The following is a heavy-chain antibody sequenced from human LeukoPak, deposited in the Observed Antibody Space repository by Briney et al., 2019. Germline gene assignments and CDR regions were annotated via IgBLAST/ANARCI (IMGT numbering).Heavy chain of an antibody. D-gene: IGHD3-10*01. J-gene: IGHJ6*03. CDR3: ARHGWGSSGYYYYMDV. V-gene: IGHV4-4*09. CDR2: IYTSGST. Sequence: SETLSLTCTVSGGSISSYYWSWIRQPPGKGLEWIGYIYTSGSTNYNPSLKSRVTISVDTSKNQFSLKLSSVTAADTAVYYCARHGWGSSGYYYYMDVWGKGTTVTVSS. CDR1: GGSISSYY.